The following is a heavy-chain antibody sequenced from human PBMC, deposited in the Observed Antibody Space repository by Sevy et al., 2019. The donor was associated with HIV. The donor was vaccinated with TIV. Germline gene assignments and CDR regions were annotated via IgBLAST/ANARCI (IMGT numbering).Heavy chain of an antibody. V-gene: IGHV3-23*01. Sequence: GGSLRLSCAASGFTFSSYAMSWVRQAPGKGLEWVSAISDSGGSTYYADSVKGRFTISRDNSKNTLYLQMNSLRAEDTAVYYCAKDEGIVATPYNWFDPWGQGTLVTVSS. J-gene: IGHJ5*02. CDR1: GFTFSSYA. CDR2: ISDSGGST. CDR3: AKDEGIVATPYNWFDP. D-gene: IGHD5-12*01.